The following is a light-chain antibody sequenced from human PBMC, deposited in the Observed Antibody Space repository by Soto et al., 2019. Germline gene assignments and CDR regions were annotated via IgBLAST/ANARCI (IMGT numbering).Light chain of an antibody. V-gene: IGKV1-5*03. Sequence: DIQMTQSPSTLSASVGDRVTITCRASQSINSWLAWYQQKPGKAPKLLIYKASSLESGVPPRFSGSGSGTEFTLTISSLQPDDFAPYYCQQYNNYPFTFGPGTKVDIK. CDR3: QQYNNYPFT. J-gene: IGKJ3*01. CDR1: QSINSW. CDR2: KAS.